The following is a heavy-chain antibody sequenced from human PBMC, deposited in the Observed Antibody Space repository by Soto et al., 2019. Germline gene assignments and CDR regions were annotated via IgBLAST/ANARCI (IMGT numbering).Heavy chain of an antibody. Sequence: QVQLVQSGAEVKKPGASVKVSCKASGYIFASYGISWVRQAPGQGLEWMGWISAYNGNTYYAQMLQGRVTMTTDTSTSTAYMALRSLRSDDTAVHYCARVVSPWDFDYWGQGTLVTVSS. V-gene: IGHV1-18*01. CDR1: GYIFASYG. D-gene: IGHD3-10*01. CDR2: ISAYNGNT. J-gene: IGHJ4*02. CDR3: ARVVSPWDFDY.